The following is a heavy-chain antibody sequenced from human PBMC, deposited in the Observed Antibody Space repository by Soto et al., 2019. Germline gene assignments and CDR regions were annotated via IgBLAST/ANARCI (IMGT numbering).Heavy chain of an antibody. CDR3: ARTYSWGSGRGRSMDV. J-gene: IGHJ6*02. CDR1: GGSVSSGSFY. D-gene: IGHD3-10*01. Sequence: QVQLQESGPGLVKPSETLSLTCTVSGGSVSSGSFYWGWIRQPPGKGLEWIGYIYDSGNTNYNPSLKGRVTILVDTSKNQFSLKLSSVTAADTAMYYCARTYSWGSGRGRSMDVWGQGTTVIVS. CDR2: IYDSGNT. V-gene: IGHV4-61*01.